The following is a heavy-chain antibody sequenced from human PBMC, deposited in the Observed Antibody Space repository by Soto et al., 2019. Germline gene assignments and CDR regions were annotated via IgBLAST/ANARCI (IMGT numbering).Heavy chain of an antibody. V-gene: IGHV3-33*01. CDR2: IWYDGSNK. J-gene: IGHJ4*02. D-gene: IGHD6-13*01. Sequence: QVQLVESGGGVVQPGRSLRLSCAASGFTFSHYGMHWVRQAPGKGLEWVAIIWYDGSNKDYADSVKGRFTISRDNSKNTLYLQMNSLRAEDTAVYYCARDGLHSRSGHYFESWGQGTLVPVSS. CDR3: ARDGLHSRSGHYFES. CDR1: GFTFSHYG.